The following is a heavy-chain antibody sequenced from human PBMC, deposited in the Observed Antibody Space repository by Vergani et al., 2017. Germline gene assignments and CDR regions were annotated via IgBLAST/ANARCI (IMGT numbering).Heavy chain of an antibody. V-gene: IGHV3-30*03. Sequence: QVQLVESGGGVVQPERSLRLSCAASGFTFSSYGMHWVRQAPGKGLEWVAVISYDGSNKYYADSVKGRFTISRDNSKNTLYLQMNSLRAEDTAIYYCARKEYYDSKDFYHVGPFDYWGQGTLVTVSS. D-gene: IGHD2/OR15-2a*01. CDR1: GFTFSSYG. CDR3: ARKEYYDSKDFYHVGPFDY. CDR2: ISYDGSNK. J-gene: IGHJ4*02.